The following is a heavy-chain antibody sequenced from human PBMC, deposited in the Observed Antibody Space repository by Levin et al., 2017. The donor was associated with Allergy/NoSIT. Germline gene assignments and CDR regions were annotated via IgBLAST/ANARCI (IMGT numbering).Heavy chain of an antibody. CDR2: LRYSGDTT. CDR1: GFTFTSYP. J-gene: IGHJ3*02. D-gene: IGHD1-26*01. V-gene: IGHV3-23*01. Sequence: SCAASGFTFTSYPMTWVRQAPGRGLEWVSTLRYSGDTTHYADSVKGRFTISRDGSRDTLFLQMNSLRPEDTAVYYCAKGVSSGSPYRAFDMWGQGTMVTVSS. CDR3: AKGVSSGSPYRAFDM.